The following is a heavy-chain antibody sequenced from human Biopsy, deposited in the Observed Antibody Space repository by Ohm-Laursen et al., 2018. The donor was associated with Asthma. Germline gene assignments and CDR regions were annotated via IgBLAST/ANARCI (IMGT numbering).Heavy chain of an antibody. Sequence: SLRLSCTASGFTFNDYAMHWVRQAPGKGLEWVSGISWNSGSIGYADSVKGRFTISRDNAKNSLYLQMNSLRAEDTALYYCAKGEWELLEANFDYWGQGTLVTVSS. CDR1: GFTFNDYA. J-gene: IGHJ4*02. D-gene: IGHD1-26*01. CDR3: AKGEWELLEANFDY. CDR2: ISWNSGSI. V-gene: IGHV3-9*01.